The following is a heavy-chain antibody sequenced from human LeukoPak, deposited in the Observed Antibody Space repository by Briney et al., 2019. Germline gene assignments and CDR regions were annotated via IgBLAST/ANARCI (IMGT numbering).Heavy chain of an antibody. CDR2: IYYSGST. D-gene: IGHD3-22*01. CDR1: GGSISSYY. J-gene: IGHJ4*02. V-gene: IGHV4-59*01. Sequence: SETLSLTCTVSGGSISSYYWSWIRQPPGKGLEWIGYIYYSGSTNYNPSLKSRVTISVDTSKNQFSLKLSSVTAADTAVYYCARGYYYDSSGHYEWGQGTLVTVSS. CDR3: ARGYYYDSSGHYE.